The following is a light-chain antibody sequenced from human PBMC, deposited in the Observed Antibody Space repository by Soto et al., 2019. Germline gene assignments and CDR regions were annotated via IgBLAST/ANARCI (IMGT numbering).Light chain of an antibody. J-gene: IGKJ1*01. V-gene: IGKV3-15*01. Sequence: EIEMTQSPATLSVSPGERATLSCRASQSISNYLAWYQHQPGQAPRLLIYGASIRAAGIPARFSGSGSGTEFTLTISSLQSEDFAVYYCQQSSQWWTFGQGTKVEIK. CDR2: GAS. CDR3: QQSSQWWT. CDR1: QSISNY.